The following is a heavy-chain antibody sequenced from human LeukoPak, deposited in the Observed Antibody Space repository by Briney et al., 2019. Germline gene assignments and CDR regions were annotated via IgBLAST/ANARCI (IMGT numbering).Heavy chain of an antibody. Sequence: GGSLRLSCAASGFTFSSYSMDWVRQAPGKGLEWVSSISSSSSYIYYADSVKGRFTISGDNAKNSLYLQMNSLRAEDTAVYYCARDSRGYSYSYFDYWGQGTLVTVSS. D-gene: IGHD5-18*01. CDR1: GFTFSSYS. CDR3: ARDSRGYSYSYFDY. J-gene: IGHJ4*02. CDR2: ISSSSSYI. V-gene: IGHV3-21*01.